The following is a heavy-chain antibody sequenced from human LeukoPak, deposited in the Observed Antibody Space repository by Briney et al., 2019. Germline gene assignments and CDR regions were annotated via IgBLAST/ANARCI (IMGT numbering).Heavy chain of an antibody. V-gene: IGHV1-18*01. D-gene: IGHD2-2*01. CDR1: GYTFSNFD. Sequence: ASVKVSCKASGYTFSNFDISWVRQAPGQGLEWMGWISGNNDNPNYGQKFRGRFTVTTDSSTSTAYMELRNLRSDDTAVYYCARDGTSTDDCWGQGTLVTVSS. J-gene: IGHJ4*02. CDR3: ARDGTSTDDC. CDR2: ISGNNDNP.